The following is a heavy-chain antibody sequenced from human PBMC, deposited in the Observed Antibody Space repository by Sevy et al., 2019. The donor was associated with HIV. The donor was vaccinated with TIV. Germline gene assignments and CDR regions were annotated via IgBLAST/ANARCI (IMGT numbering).Heavy chain of an antibody. V-gene: IGHV3-7*03. CDR2: IKQDGSEK. J-gene: IGHJ3*02. CDR1: GFTFSSYW. Sequence: GGSLRLSCAASGFTFSSYWMSWVRQAPGKGREWVANIKQDGSEKYYVDSGKGRFTISGDNAKNSLYLQMNSLRAEETAVYYCARDASDYYDSSGPMYAFDIWGQGTMVTVSS. CDR3: ARDASDYYDSSGPMYAFDI. D-gene: IGHD3-22*01.